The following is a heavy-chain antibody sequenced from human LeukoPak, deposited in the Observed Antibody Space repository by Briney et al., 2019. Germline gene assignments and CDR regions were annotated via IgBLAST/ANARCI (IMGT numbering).Heavy chain of an antibody. Sequence: GESLKISCKGSGYSFTSYWIGWVRQMPGKGLEWMGIIYPGDSVTRYSPSFQGQVTISADKSISTAYLQWSSLKASDTAMYYCARPYSSVYDSSGYLLTHDAFDIWGQGTMVTVSS. J-gene: IGHJ3*02. D-gene: IGHD3-22*01. V-gene: IGHV5-51*01. CDR2: IYPGDSVT. CDR1: GYSFTSYW. CDR3: ARPYSSVYDSSGYLLTHDAFDI.